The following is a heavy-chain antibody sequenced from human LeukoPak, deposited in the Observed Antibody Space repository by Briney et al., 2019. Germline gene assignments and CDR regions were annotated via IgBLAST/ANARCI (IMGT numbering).Heavy chain of an antibody. CDR3: ARGTGFDY. Sequence: GGPRSLSCAASGFTFCGFWMSWFGQAPGKGLEWVANIKQDGSEKYYVDSVKGRFTISRDNAKNSLYLQMNSLRAEDTAVYYCARGTGFDYWGQGTLVTVSS. CDR2: IKQDGSEK. CDR1: GFTFCGFW. D-gene: IGHD1-14*01. J-gene: IGHJ4*02. V-gene: IGHV3-7*03.